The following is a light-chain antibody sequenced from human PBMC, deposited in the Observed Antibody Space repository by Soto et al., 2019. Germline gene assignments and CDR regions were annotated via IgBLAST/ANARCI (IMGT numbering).Light chain of an antibody. J-gene: IGKJ4*01. Sequence: EIVLTQSPGTLSLSPGERATLSCRASQSVSSNLAWYQPKPGRAHSLLIYGASSRATGIPDRFSGSGSGTDSTLTISRLEPEDFVMYYCQQYGYLVTFGGGTKVDIK. V-gene: IGKV3-20*01. CDR1: QSVSSN. CDR2: GAS. CDR3: QQYGYLVT.